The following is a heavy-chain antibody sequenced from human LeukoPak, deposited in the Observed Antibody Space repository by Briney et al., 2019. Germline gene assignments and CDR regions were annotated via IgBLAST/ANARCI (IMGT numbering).Heavy chain of an antibody. CDR3: ARDLKVVPAAYGPYYGMDV. J-gene: IGHJ6*02. D-gene: IGHD2-2*01. CDR1: GGSISSSNW. Sequence: SETLSLTCAVSGGSISSSNWWSWVRPPPGKGLEWIGEIYHSGSTNYNPSLKSRVTISVDKSKNQFSLKLSSVTAADTAVYYCARDLKVVPAAYGPYYGMDVWGQGTTVTVSS. CDR2: IYHSGST. V-gene: IGHV4-4*02.